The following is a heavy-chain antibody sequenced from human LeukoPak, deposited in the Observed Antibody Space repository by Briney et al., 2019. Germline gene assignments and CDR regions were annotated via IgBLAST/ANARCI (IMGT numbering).Heavy chain of an antibody. V-gene: IGHV3-30*18. CDR2: ISYDGSNK. D-gene: IGHD1-26*01. J-gene: IGHJ4*02. Sequence: PGGSLRLSCAASGLASGFTFSNYGMHWVRQAPGKGLEWVAVISYDGSNKYYADSVKGRVTISRDNSKNTLYLQMNSLRAEDTAVYYCAKGWDPSLWGQGTLVTVSS. CDR1: GFTFSNYG. CDR3: AKGWDPSL.